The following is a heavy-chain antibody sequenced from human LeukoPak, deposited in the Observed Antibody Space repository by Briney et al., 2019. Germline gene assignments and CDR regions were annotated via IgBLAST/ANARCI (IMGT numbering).Heavy chain of an antibody. CDR3: AKDPSSGWFGGVDY. J-gene: IGHJ4*02. Sequence: PGGSLRLSCAASGFTLSGYGMHWVRQAPGKGLEWVAFIWSDGSSEDYTDSVKGRFFISRDNSKNTLYLQMNSLRAEDTAVYYCAKDPSSGWFGGVDYCGQGTLVTVSS. V-gene: IGHV3-30*02. D-gene: IGHD6-19*01. CDR1: GFTLSGYG. CDR2: IWSDGSSE.